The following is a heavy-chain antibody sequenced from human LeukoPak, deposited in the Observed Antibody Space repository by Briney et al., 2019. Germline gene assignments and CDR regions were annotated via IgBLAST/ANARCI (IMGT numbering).Heavy chain of an antibody. J-gene: IGHJ6*03. CDR3: ARGDRWLDPYYYYYMDV. CDR1: GFTFSDYY. Sequence: PGGSLRLSCAASGFTFSDYYMSWIRQAPGKGLEWVSYISSSGSTIYYADSVKGRFTISRDNAKNSLYLQMNSLRAEDTAVYYCARGDRWLDPYYYYYMDVWGKGTTVTISS. CDR2: ISSSGSTI. V-gene: IGHV3-11*04. D-gene: IGHD6-19*01.